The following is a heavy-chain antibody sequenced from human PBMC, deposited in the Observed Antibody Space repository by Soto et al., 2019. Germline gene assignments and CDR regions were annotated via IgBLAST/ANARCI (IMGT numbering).Heavy chain of an antibody. CDR1: GGTFSNYA. D-gene: IGHD6-13*01. Sequence: SVKVSCKASGGTFSNYAINWVRQAPGQGLEWMGGIIPIFGAANYVQKFQGRVTITADKSTNIAYMELSGLKSEDTAVYYCARGRGLYSSSDEFYFYSMDVWGLGTTVTVYS. J-gene: IGHJ6*02. CDR2: IIPIFGAA. CDR3: ARGRGLYSSSDEFYFYSMDV. V-gene: IGHV1-69*06.